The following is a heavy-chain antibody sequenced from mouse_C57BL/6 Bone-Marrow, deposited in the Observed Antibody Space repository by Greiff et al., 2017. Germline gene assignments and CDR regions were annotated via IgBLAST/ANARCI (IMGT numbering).Heavy chain of an antibody. Sequence: EVNLVESGGGLVKPGGSLKLSCAASGFTFSSYAMSWVRQTPEKRLEWVATISDGGSYTYYPDNVKGRFTISRDNAKNNLYLQMSHLKSEDTAMYYCARGANWDGMDYWGQGTSVTVSS. CDR2: ISDGGSYT. D-gene: IGHD4-1*01. V-gene: IGHV5-4*03. CDR3: ARGANWDGMDY. CDR1: GFTFSSYA. J-gene: IGHJ4*01.